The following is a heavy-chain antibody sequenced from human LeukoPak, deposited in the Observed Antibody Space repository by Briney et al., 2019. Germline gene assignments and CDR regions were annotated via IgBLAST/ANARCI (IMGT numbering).Heavy chain of an antibody. CDR2: IRYDGGNK. V-gene: IGHV3-30*02. CDR3: ATSSAAVTPIDY. CDR1: GFTFSSYG. J-gene: IGHJ4*02. Sequence: GGSLRLSCAASGFTFSSYGMHWVRQAPGKGLEWVAFIRYDGGNKYYADSVKGRFTISRDNSKNTLYLQMNSLRAEDTAVYYCATSSAAVTPIDYWGQGTLVTVSS. D-gene: IGHD6-13*01.